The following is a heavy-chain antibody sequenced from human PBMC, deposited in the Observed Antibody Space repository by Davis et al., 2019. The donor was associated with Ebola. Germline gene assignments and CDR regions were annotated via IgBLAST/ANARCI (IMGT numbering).Heavy chain of an antibody. CDR1: GGSISSSSYY. J-gene: IGHJ3*02. Sequence: SETLSLTCTVSGGSISSSSYYWGWIRQHPGKGLAWIGSIHYSGSTYYNPSLKSRVTISVDTSKNQFSLKLSSVTAADTAVYYCARKSYYYDSSCYHSGAFDIWGQGTMVTVSS. CDR3: ARKSYYYDSSCYHSGAFDI. CDR2: IHYSGST. D-gene: IGHD3-22*01. V-gene: IGHV4-39*07.